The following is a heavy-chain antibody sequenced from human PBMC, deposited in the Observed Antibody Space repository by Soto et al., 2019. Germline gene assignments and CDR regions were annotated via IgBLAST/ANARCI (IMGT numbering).Heavy chain of an antibody. D-gene: IGHD6-19*01. CDR1: GDSISDYY. Sequence: SETLSLTCTVSGDSISDYYWSWIRQPAGKGLEWIGQFYYSGNTKSNPSLKSRVTMSADTSKNQFSLSLRSVTAADSAIYYCARMYNSGFYRPEGDYFFYGVDVWGQGTTVTVSS. CDR3: ARMYNSGFYRPEGDYFFYGVDV. V-gene: IGHV4-4*07. J-gene: IGHJ6*02. CDR2: FYYSGNT.